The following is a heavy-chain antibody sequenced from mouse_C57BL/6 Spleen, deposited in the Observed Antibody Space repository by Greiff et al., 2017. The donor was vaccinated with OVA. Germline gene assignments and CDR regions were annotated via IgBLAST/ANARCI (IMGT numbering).Heavy chain of an antibody. J-gene: IGHJ4*01. V-gene: IGHV5-16*01. CDR1: GFTFSDYY. CDR3: AREGNYYGKAMDY. CDR2: INYDGSST. Sequence: EVKLMESEGGLVQPGSSMKLSCTASGFTFSDYYMAWVRQVPEKGLEWVANINYDGSSTYYLDSLKSRFIISRDNAKNILYLQMSSLKSEDTATYYCAREGNYYGKAMDYWGQGTSVTVSS. D-gene: IGHD1-1*01.